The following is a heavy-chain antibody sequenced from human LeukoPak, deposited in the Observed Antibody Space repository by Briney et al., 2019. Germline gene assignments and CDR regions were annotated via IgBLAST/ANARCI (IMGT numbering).Heavy chain of an antibody. V-gene: IGHV3-7*01. D-gene: IGHD3-22*01. CDR3: AREGDNYYDSSGYYSDY. J-gene: IGHJ4*02. CDR2: IKQDGSDK. CDR1: GFTFSSYW. Sequence: GGSLRLSCAASGFTFSSYWMSWVRQAPGKGLEWVANIKQDGSDKYYVDSVKGRFTISRDNAKNSLYLQMNSLRAEDTAVYYCAREGDNYYDSSGYYSDYWGQGTLVTVSS.